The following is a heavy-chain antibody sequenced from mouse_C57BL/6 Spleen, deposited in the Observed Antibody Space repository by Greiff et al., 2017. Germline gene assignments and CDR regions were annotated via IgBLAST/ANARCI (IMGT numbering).Heavy chain of an antibody. J-gene: IGHJ2*01. CDR1: GFTFSSYA. V-gene: IGHV5-4*01. Sequence: DVMLVESGGGLVKPGGSLKLSCAASGFTFSSYAMSWVRQTPEKRLEWVATISDGGSYTYYPDNVKGRFTISRDTAKNNLYLQMRHLKSEDTAMYYCAGDGGGKDYWGQGTTLTVSS. CDR3: AGDGGGKDY. CDR2: ISDGGSYT. D-gene: IGHD1-1*02.